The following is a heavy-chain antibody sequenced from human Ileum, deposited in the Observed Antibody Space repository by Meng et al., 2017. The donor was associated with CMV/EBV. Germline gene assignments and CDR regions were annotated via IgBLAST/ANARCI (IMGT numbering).Heavy chain of an antibody. CDR2: LYSSNDA. CDR3: AREGTDYDSTGWGQ. J-gene: IGHJ4*02. CDR1: GFTVSSNY. D-gene: IGHD3-22*01. V-gene: IGHV3-53*01. Sequence: GGSLRLSCAVSGFTVSSNYMSWVRQAPGKGLEWVSVLYSSNDAYYADPVKGRFTISRDTSKNSLFLQMNSLRADDTAVYYCAREGTDYDSTGWGQWGQGTLVTVSS.